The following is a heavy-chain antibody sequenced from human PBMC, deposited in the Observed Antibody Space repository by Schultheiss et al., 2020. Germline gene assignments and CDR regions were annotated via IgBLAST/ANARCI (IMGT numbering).Heavy chain of an antibody. Sequence: GGSLRLSCAASGFTFSSYGMHWVRQAPGKGLEWVAVIWYDGSNKYYADSVKGRFTISRDNSKNTVYLQMNSLRAEDTAVYYCAKGGYCSSSSCYPAPWYYGMDVWGQGTTVTVSS. CDR2: IWYDGSNK. J-gene: IGHJ6*02. D-gene: IGHD2-15*01. CDR1: GFTFSSYG. CDR3: AKGGYCSSSSCYPAPWYYGMDV. V-gene: IGHV3-33*06.